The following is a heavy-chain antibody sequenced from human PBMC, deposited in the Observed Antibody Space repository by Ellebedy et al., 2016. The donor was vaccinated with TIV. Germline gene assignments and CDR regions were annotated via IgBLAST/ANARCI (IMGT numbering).Heavy chain of an antibody. J-gene: IGHJ2*01. CDR3: ARQRATRWYSSSKTNWYFDL. D-gene: IGHD6-6*01. CDR2: ISSSSSYI. CDR1: GFTFSSYS. V-gene: IGHV3-21*01. Sequence: GGSLRLSXAASGFTFSSYSMNWVRQAPGKGLEWVSSISSSSSYIYYADSVKGRFTISRDNAKNSLYLQMNSLRAEDTAVYYCARQRATRWYSSSKTNWYFDLWGRGTLVTVSS.